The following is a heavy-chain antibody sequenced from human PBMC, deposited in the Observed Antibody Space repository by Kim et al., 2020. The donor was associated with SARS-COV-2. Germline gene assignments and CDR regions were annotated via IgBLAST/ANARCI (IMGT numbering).Heavy chain of an antibody. CDR1: GFTVSSNY. V-gene: IGHV3-53*01. Sequence: GGSLRLSCAASGFTVSSNYMSWVRQAPGKGLEWVSVTYSGGSTYYADSVKGRFTISRDNSKNTLYLQMNSLRAEDTAVYYCARGGPRARGVIIDYFAYWGQGALVTVSS. D-gene: IGHD3-10*01. J-gene: IGHJ4*02. CDR2: TYSGGST. CDR3: ARGGPRARGVIIDYFAY.